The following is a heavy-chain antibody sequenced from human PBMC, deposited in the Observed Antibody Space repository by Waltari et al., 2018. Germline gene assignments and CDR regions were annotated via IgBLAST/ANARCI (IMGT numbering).Heavy chain of an antibody. D-gene: IGHD1-7*01. CDR2: IYPGDTDT. J-gene: IGHJ3*02. Sequence: EVQLVQSGAEVKKPGESLKISCKGSGYSFTSSWIGWVRQMPGKGLEWMGIIYPGDTDTRYSPSFQGQGTISADKSISTAYLQWSSLKASDTAMYYCARRDLWNYDPNGAFDIWGQGTMVTVSS. V-gene: IGHV5-51*01. CDR1: GYSFTSSW. CDR3: ARRDLWNYDPNGAFDI.